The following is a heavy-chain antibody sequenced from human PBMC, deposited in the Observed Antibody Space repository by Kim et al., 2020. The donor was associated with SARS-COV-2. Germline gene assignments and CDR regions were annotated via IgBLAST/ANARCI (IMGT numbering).Heavy chain of an antibody. V-gene: IGHV4-59*01. CDR3: ARYRSYTSSWNFDY. J-gene: IGHJ4*02. Sequence: SETLSLTCTVSGGSISNYYWSWIRQPPGKGLEWIGYIYYSGSTNYNPSLKSRVTISLDTSKNQFSLKLSSVTAADTAVYYCARYRSYTSSWNFDYWGQGTLVTVSS. D-gene: IGHD6-13*01. CDR2: IYYSGST. CDR1: GGSISNYY.